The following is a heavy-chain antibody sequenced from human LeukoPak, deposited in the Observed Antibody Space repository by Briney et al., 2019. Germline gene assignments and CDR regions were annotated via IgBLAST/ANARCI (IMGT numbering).Heavy chain of an antibody. Sequence: PGGSLRLSCAASGFTFSSYAMSWVRQAPGKGLEWVSAITGSGGSTYYADSVKGRFTISRDDSKNTLYLQMNSLGAEDTAVYYCAKDRWRRSSGGFDYWGQGALVTVSS. J-gene: IGHJ4*02. CDR2: ITGSGGST. V-gene: IGHV3-23*01. D-gene: IGHD6-6*01. CDR1: GFTFSSYA. CDR3: AKDRWRRSSGGFDY.